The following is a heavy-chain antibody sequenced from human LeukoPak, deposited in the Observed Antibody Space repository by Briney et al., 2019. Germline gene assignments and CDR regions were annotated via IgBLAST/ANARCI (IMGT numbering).Heavy chain of an antibody. CDR1: GGSFSGYY. CDR2: ISHSGST. V-gene: IGHV4-34*01. Sequence: SETLSLTCAVYGGSFSGYYWSWIRQPPGKGLEWIGEISHSGSTNYNPSLKSRVTISVDTSKNQFSLKLSSVTAADTAVYYCARGRGYSYVYATYYFDYWGQGTLVTVSS. J-gene: IGHJ4*02. D-gene: IGHD5-18*01. CDR3: ARGRGYSYVYATYYFDY.